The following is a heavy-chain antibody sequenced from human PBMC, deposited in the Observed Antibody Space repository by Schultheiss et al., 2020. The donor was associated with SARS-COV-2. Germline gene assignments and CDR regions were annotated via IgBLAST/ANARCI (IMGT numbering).Heavy chain of an antibody. V-gene: IGHV4-61*01. D-gene: IGHD1-7*01. CDR3: ARNWRHYDWNYRWFDP. CDR2: IYYSGST. CDR1: GGSVSSGSYY. Sequence: SETLSLTCTVSGGSVSSGSYYWSWIRQPPGKGLEWIGYIYYSGSTNYNPSLKSRVTISVDTSKNQFSLKLSSVTAADTAVYYCARNWRHYDWNYRWFDPWGQGTLVTVSS. J-gene: IGHJ5*02.